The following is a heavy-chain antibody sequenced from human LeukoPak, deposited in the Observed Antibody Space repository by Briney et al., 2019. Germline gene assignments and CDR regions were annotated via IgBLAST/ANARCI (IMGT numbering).Heavy chain of an antibody. Sequence: AGGSLRLPCAASGFTFSSYGMHWVRQAPGKGLEWVAVLWYDGSNKYYADSVKGRFTISRDNSKNTLYLQMNSLRGEDTAVYYCARDLSAVAVYYWGQGTLVTVSS. CDR2: LWYDGSNK. D-gene: IGHD6-19*01. V-gene: IGHV3-33*01. J-gene: IGHJ4*02. CDR1: GFTFSSYG. CDR3: ARDLSAVAVYY.